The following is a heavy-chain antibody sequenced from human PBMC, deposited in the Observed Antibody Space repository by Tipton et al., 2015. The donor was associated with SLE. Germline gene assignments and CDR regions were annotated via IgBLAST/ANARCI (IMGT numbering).Heavy chain of an antibody. CDR3: ARGMVTWRGAIVGVDV. CDR2: VYYSGTT. Sequence: TLSLTCTVSGSSITAYYWTWIRQPPGKGLEWIGYVYYSGTTNYNPSLKRRVTISVDTAKNQFSLKLTSVTATDTAVYYCARGMVTWRGAIVGVDVWGQGTTVNVSS. CDR1: GSSITAYY. D-gene: IGHD2-21*02. J-gene: IGHJ6*02. V-gene: IGHV4-59*08.